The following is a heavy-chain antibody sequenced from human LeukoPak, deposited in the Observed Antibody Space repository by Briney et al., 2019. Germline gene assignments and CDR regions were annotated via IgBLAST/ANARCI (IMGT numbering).Heavy chain of an antibody. CDR3: ARGRRYDILTGYYNNWFDP. Sequence: GASVKVSCKASGYTFTNYAMHWVRQAPGQRLEWMGWSNAGNGNTKYSQEFQGRVTITRDTSASKVYMELSSLRSEDMAVYYCARGRRYDILTGYYNNWFDPWGQGTLVTVSS. CDR1: GYTFTNYA. J-gene: IGHJ5*02. D-gene: IGHD3-9*01. CDR2: SNAGNGNT. V-gene: IGHV1-3*02.